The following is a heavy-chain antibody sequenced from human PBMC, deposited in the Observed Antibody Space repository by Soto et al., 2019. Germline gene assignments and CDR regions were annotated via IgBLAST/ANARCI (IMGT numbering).Heavy chain of an antibody. CDR1: GYTFTSYG. CDR3: ARAAPPVDY. J-gene: IGHJ4*02. CDR2: ISAHNRNT. Sequence: QVQLVQSGAEVKKPGASVKVSCKASGYTFTSYGISWVRQAPGQGLEWMGWISAHNRNTNYAQELQGRVTMTTDTSTTKAYMELRSLRSDDTGVYYRARAAPPVDYCGQGPLLTVSS. V-gene: IGHV1-18*01.